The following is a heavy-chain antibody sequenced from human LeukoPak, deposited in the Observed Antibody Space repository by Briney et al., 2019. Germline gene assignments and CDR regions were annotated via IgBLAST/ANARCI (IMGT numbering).Heavy chain of an antibody. CDR2: IYTSGST. CDR1: GVSITSGIYY. J-gene: IGHJ6*03. D-gene: IGHD3-3*01. V-gene: IGHV4-61*02. Sequence: PSETLSLTCTVSGVSITSGIYYWSWIRQPAGKGLEWIGRIYTSGSTNYNPSLKSRVTISIDTSKNQFSLKLSSVTAADTAVYYCARERERTVGLIINYYYYMDAWGKGTTVTVSS. CDR3: ARERERTVGLIINYYYYMDA.